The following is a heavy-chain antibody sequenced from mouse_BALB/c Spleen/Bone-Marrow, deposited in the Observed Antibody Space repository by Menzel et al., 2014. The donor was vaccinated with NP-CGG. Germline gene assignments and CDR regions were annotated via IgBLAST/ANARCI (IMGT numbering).Heavy chain of an antibody. CDR1: GFDFSRYW. J-gene: IGHJ3*01. D-gene: IGHD2-3*01. V-gene: IGHV4-1*02. Sequence: EVKLLESGGGLVQPGGSLKLSCAASGFDFSRYWMSWVRQAPGKGLEWIGEINPDSRTINYSPSLKDKFIISRDNAKNALYLQMSKVRSEDTALYYCARLGYYGGFAYWGQGTLVTVSA. CDR3: ARLGYYGGFAY. CDR2: INPDSRTI.